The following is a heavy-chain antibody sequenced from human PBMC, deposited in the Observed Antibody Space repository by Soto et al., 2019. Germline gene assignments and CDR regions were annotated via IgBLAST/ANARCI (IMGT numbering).Heavy chain of an antibody. CDR2: IIPILGIA. CDR1: GGTFSSYT. J-gene: IGHJ5*02. CDR3: ARDQPEGDGSGRGFDP. V-gene: IGHV1-69*08. D-gene: IGHD3-10*01. Sequence: QVQLVQSGAEVKKPGSSVKVSCKASGGTFSSYTISWVRQAPGQGLEWMGRIIPILGIANYAQKFQGRVTITVDKSTSTAYMELSSLRSEDTAVYYCARDQPEGDGSGRGFDPWGQGTLVTVSS.